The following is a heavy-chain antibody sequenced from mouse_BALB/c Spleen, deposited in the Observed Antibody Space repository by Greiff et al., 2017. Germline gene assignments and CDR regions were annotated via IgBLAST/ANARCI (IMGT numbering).Heavy chain of an antibody. J-gene: IGHJ2*01. CDR3: ARRDGYYYFDY. CDR2: ISYSGST. D-gene: IGHD2-3*01. V-gene: IGHV3-2*02. CDR1: GYSITSDYA. Sequence: EVQRVESGPGLVKPSQSLSLTCTVTGYSITSDYAWNWIRQFPGNKLEWMGYISYSGSTSYNPSLKSRISITRDTSKNQFFLQLNSVTTEDTATYYCARRDGYYYFDYWGQGTTLTVSS.